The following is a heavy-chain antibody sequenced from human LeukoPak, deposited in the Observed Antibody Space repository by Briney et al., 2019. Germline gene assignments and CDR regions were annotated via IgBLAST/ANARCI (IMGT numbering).Heavy chain of an antibody. CDR2: INPNSGGT. V-gene: IGHV1-2*06. CDR3: ARTRDSSFGAWYYFDY. Sequence: ASVKVSCKASGYTFTGYYMHWVRQAPGQGLEWMGRINPNSGGTNYAQKFQGRVTMTRDTSISTAYMELSRLRSDDTAVYYCARTRDSSFGAWYYFDYWGQGTLVTVSS. J-gene: IGHJ4*02. D-gene: IGHD3-22*01. CDR1: GYTFTGYY.